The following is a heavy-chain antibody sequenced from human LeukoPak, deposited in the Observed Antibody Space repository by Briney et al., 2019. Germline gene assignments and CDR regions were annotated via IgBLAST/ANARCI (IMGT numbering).Heavy chain of an antibody. D-gene: IGHD1-26*01. Sequence: GESLKISCSGSGYTFTNYWIGWVRQRPGEGLEWMGIIYPGDSDTRYSPSFQGQATISVDKSISTAFLQWSSLKASDTAMYYCTRRRLTENSGENYWGQGTPVTVSS. J-gene: IGHJ4*02. CDR2: IYPGDSDT. V-gene: IGHV5-51*01. CDR3: TRRRLTENSGENY. CDR1: GYTFTNYW.